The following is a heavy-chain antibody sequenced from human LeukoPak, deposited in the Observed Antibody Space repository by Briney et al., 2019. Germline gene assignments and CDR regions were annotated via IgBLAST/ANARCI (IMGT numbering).Heavy chain of an antibody. CDR3: ARHGWGRTMPIDAFDI. V-gene: IGHV5-51*01. Sequence: GESLKISCKGSGYSFTSYWIGWVRQMPGKGLEWMGIIYPGDSDTRYSPSFQGQVTISADKSISTAYLQWSSLKASDTAMYYCARHGWGRTMPIDAFDIWGQGTMVTVSS. D-gene: IGHD1-14*01. CDR1: GYSFTSYW. J-gene: IGHJ3*02. CDR2: IYPGDSDT.